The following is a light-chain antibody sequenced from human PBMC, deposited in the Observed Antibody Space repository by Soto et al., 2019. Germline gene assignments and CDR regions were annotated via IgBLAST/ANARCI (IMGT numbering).Light chain of an antibody. J-gene: IGLJ1*01. CDR3: ISYTNRRIYV. CDR1: SSDVGAYNY. CDR2: AVS. V-gene: IGLV2-14*01. Sequence: QSALTQPASVSGSPGQSITISCTGTSSDVGAYNYVSWYQQHPGRAPKLVIYAVSSRPSGVSNRFSGSKSDNTASLTISGLQAEYEADYYFISYTNRRIYVFGTGTKVTVL.